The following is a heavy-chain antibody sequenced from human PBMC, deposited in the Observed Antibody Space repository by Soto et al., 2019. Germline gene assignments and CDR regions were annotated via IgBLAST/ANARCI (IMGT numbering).Heavy chain of an antibody. CDR1: GYTFTGYY. CDR2: INPNSGGT. J-gene: IGHJ4*02. Sequence: GASVKVSCKASGYTFTGYYMHWVRQAPGQGLEWMGWINPNSGGTNYAQKFQGWVTMTRDTSISTAYMELSRLRSDDTAVYYCARVTGRYCSSTSCYENYWGQGTLVTVSS. CDR3: ARVTGRYCSSTSCYENY. V-gene: IGHV1-2*04. D-gene: IGHD2-2*01.